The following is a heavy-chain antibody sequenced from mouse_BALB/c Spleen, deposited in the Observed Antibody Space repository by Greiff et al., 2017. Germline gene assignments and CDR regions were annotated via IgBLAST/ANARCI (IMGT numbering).Heavy chain of an antibody. CDR2: INPSSGYT. D-gene: IGHD4-1*01. V-gene: IGHV1-4*01. CDR1: GYTFTSYT. J-gene: IGHJ2*01. CDR3: AKSGLGRGYCDY. Sequence: VQLQQSGAELARPGASVKMSCKASGYTFTSYTMHWVKQRPGQGLEWIGYINPSSGYTNYNQKFKDKATLTADKSSSTAYMQLSSLTSEDSAVYYCAKSGLGRGYCDYWGQGTTLTVSA.